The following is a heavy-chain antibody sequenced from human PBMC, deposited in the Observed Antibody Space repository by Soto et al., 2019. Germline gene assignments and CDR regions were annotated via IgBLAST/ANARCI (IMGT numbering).Heavy chain of an antibody. J-gene: IGHJ4*02. V-gene: IGHV3-11*06. D-gene: IGHD6-19*01. CDR2: ISSSSSYT. Sequence: GGSLRLSCAASGFTFSDYYMSWIRQAPGKGLEWVSYISSSSSYTNYADSVKGRFTISRDNAKNSLYLQMNSLRAEDTAVYYCVLIGVIREQWLADFDYWGQGTLVTVSS. CDR3: VLIGVIREQWLADFDY. CDR1: GFTFSDYY.